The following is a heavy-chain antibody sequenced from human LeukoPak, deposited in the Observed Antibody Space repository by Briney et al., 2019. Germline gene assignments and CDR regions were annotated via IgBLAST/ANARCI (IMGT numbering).Heavy chain of an antibody. Sequence: PGGSLRLSCAASGFTFSSYAMHWVRQAPGKGLEWVAVISYDGSNKYYADSVKGRFTISRDNSKNTLYLQMNSLRAEDTAVYYCAKVGTADGFLEWLSAYFDYWGQGTLVTVSS. J-gene: IGHJ4*02. CDR1: GFTFSSYA. CDR2: ISYDGSNK. D-gene: IGHD3-3*01. CDR3: AKVGTADGFLEWLSAYFDY. V-gene: IGHV3-30-3*01.